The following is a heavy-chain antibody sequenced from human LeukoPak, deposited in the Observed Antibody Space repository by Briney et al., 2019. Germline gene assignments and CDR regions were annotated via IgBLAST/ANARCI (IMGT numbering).Heavy chain of an antibody. CDR3: ARDKSMPAVVLTSPGFDY. V-gene: IGHV1-46*01. D-gene: IGHD3-22*01. Sequence: ASVKVSCKASGYTFTTYYMHWVRQAPGQGTQWTGLIYPSAGSTTYAHKFQGRVTITRDTSTTTVYMELSGLTFDDTAVYFCARDKSMPAVVLTSPGFDYWGQGTLVTVSS. CDR2: IYPSAGST. CDR1: GYTFTTYY. J-gene: IGHJ4*02.